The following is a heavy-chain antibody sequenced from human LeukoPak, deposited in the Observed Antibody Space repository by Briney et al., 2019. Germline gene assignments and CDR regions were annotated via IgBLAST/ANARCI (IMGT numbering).Heavy chain of an antibody. J-gene: IGHJ4*02. CDR2: ISGSGGST. V-gene: IGHV3-23*01. D-gene: IGHD1-14*01. CDR1: GFTFRIYA. CDR3: AKALRGPKPPVDY. Sequence: SGGSLRLSCAASGFTFRIYAMSWVRQAPGKGLEWVSAISGSGGSTYYADSVKGRFTISRDNSKNTLYLQMNSLRAEDTAVYYCAKALRGPKPPVDYWGQGTLVTVSS.